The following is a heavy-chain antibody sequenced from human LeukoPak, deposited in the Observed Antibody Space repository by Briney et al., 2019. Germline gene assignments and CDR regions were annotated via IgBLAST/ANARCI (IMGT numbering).Heavy chain of an antibody. V-gene: IGHV3-21*01. D-gene: IGHD2-21*02. CDR3: ARERAYCGGDCYSH. CDR2: ISSSSSYI. J-gene: IGHJ4*02. CDR1: GFTFSSYS. Sequence: GGSLRLSCAASGFTFSSYSMNWVRQAPGKGLEWVSSISSSSSYIYYADSVKGRFTISRDSAKNSLYLQMNSLRAEDTAVYYCARERAYCGGDCYSHWGQGTLVTVSS.